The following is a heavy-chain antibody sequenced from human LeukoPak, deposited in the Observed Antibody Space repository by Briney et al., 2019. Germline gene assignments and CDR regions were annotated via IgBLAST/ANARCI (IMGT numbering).Heavy chain of an antibody. D-gene: IGHD3-16*01. V-gene: IGHV3-53*01. Sequence: GGSLRLSCAASGFSVNSNYMSWVRQAPGKGLEWVSVIYSGGSTYYADSVKGRFTISRDNSKNTLYLQMNSLRAEDTAVYYCAGLPMITFGGVNWGQGTLVTVSS. CDR2: IYSGGST. CDR1: GFSVNSNY. J-gene: IGHJ4*02. CDR3: AGLPMITFGGVN.